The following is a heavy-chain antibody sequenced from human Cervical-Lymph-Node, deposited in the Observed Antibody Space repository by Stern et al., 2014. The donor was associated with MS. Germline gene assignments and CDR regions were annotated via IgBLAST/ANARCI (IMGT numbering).Heavy chain of an antibody. J-gene: IGHJ4*02. Sequence: VQLVQSGSELKEPGASVKVSCKASGYTLPNYPMNWVRQAPGQGLEWMGWINTNTGKSTYAQGCTGRFVFSLDASVSTAYLHISSLKAEDTAVYYCARDFVDTAMITRSDYLDSWGQGTLVTVSS. CDR2: INTNTGKS. CDR1: GYTLPNYP. V-gene: IGHV7-4-1*02. CDR3: ARDFVDTAMITRSDYLDS. D-gene: IGHD5-18*01.